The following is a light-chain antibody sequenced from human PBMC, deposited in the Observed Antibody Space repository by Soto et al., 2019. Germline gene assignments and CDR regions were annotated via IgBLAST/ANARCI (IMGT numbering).Light chain of an antibody. CDR1: QDIAIY. J-gene: IGKJ4*01. CDR3: QQLNSYPLT. Sequence: IQFTHSPSSLSASFGYRVTITCRASQDIAIYLAWYQQKPGEAPKLLIYAASTLQSGVPSRFSGSGSGTDFTLTISSLQPEDFATYYCQQLNSYPLTFGGGTKVDIK. V-gene: IGKV1-9*01. CDR2: AAS.